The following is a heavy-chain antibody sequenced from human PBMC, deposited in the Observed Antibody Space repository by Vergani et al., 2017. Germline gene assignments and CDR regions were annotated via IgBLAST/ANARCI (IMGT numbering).Heavy chain of an antibody. CDR1: GFSFNTYG. Sequence: VQLVESGGGLVKPGGSLRLYCATSGFSFNTYGAHWVRQAPGKGLEWVAFIGYDGRIKYNVDSVKGRFTISRDTSKKTLYLQVRSLRLEDTGVYHCVRDRGLCAGGRCYTEAWDYWGQGTPVTVSS. D-gene: IGHD2-2*02. CDR2: IGYDGRIK. V-gene: IGHV3-30*02. J-gene: IGHJ4*02. CDR3: VRDRGLCAGGRCYTEAWDY.